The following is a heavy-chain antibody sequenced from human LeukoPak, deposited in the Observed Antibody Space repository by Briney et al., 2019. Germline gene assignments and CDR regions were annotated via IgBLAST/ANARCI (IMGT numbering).Heavy chain of an antibody. CDR3: ARGDYGDHGIDY. CDR1: GGSISGSSYY. J-gene: IGHJ4*02. CDR2: INHSGST. V-gene: IGHV4-39*07. Sequence: SETLSLTCTVSGGSISGSSYYWGWIRQPPGKGLEWIGEINHSGSTNYNPSLKSRVTISVDTSKNQFSLKLSSVTAADTAVYYCARGDYGDHGIDYWGQGTLVTVSS. D-gene: IGHD4-17*01.